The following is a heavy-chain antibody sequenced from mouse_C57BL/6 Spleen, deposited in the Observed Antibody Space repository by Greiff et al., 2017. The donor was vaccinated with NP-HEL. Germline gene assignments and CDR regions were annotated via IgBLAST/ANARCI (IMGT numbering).Heavy chain of an antibody. D-gene: IGHD1-1*01. CDR1: GYTFTSYW. V-gene: IGHV1-55*01. CDR2: IYPGSGST. Sequence: VQLQQSGAELVKPGASVKMSCKASGYTFTSYWITWVKQRPGQGLEWIGDIYPGSGSTNYNEKFKSKATLTVDTSSSTAYMQLSSLTSEDSAVYYCARRMTYGSSYPYYAMDYWGQGTSVTVSS. CDR3: ARRMTYGSSYPYYAMDY. J-gene: IGHJ4*01.